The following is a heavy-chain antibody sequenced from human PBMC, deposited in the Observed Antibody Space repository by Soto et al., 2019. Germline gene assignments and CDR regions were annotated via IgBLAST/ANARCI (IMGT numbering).Heavy chain of an antibody. Sequence: GASVKVSCKASGGTFSSYAISWVRQAPGQGLEWMGGIIPIFGTANYAQKFQGRVTITADESTSTAYMELSSLRSEDTAVYYCARDYDHDSSGYHHYGMDVWGQGTTVTVSS. CDR3: ARDYDHDSSGYHHYGMDV. CDR1: GGTFSSYA. J-gene: IGHJ6*02. D-gene: IGHD3-22*01. CDR2: IIPIFGTA. V-gene: IGHV1-69*13.